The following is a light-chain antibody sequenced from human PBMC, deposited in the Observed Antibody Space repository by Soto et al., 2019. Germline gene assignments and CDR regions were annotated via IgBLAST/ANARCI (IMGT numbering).Light chain of an antibody. CDR2: GAS. J-gene: IGKJ1*01. CDR1: QSVSNNY. V-gene: IGKV3-20*01. CDR3: QQYGSSGT. Sequence: STQSPGTLSLSPGERDTLTCRASQSVSNNYLAWYQQKPGQAPRLLIYGASNRATGIPDRFSGSGSGTDFTLTISRLEPEDFAVYYCQQYGSSGTFGQGTKVDIK.